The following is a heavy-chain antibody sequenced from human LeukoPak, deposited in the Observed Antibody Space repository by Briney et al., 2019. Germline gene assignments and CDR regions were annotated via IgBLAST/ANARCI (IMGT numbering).Heavy chain of an antibody. V-gene: IGHV3-30*04. J-gene: IGHJ4*02. CDR2: ISYDGSNK. Sequence: GGSLRLSCAASGFTFSSYAMHWVRQAPGKGLEWVAVISYDGSNKYYADSVKGRFTISRDNSKNTLYLQMNSLRAEDTAVYYCARGKGIAVADDYFDYWGQGTLVTVSS. CDR1: GFTFSSYA. D-gene: IGHD6-19*01. CDR3: ARGKGIAVADDYFDY.